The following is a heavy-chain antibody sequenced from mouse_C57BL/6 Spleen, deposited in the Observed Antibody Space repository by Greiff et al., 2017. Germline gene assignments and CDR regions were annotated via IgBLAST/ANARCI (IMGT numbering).Heavy chain of an antibody. V-gene: IGHV1-69*01. CDR2: IAPSDSYT. CDR1: GYTFTSYW. CDR3: ARDYGSSYWYFDV. D-gene: IGHD1-1*01. Sequence: QVQLQQPGAELVMPGASVKLSCKASGYTFTSYWMHWVKQRPGQGLEWIGEIAPSDSYTNYNQKFKGKSTLTVDKSSSTAYMQLSSLTSEDSAVYYCARDYGSSYWYFDVWGTGTTVTVSS. J-gene: IGHJ1*03.